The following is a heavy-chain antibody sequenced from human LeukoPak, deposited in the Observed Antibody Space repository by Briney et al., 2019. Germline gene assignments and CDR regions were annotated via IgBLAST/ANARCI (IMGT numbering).Heavy chain of an antibody. CDR2: MNPNSGGT. J-gene: IGHJ3*02. Sequence: ASVKVSCKASGYTFTAYYMHWVRQAPGQGLEWMGWMNPNSGGTNYAQKFEGRVTMTRDTSISTAYMELSRLRSDDTAVYYCARKVELLDALDIWGQGTMVTVSS. CDR1: GYTFTAYY. CDR3: ARKVELLDALDI. V-gene: IGHV1-2*02. D-gene: IGHD1-7*01.